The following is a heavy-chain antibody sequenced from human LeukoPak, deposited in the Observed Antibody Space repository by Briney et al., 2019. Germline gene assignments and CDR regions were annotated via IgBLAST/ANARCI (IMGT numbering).Heavy chain of an antibody. V-gene: IGHV3-21*01. CDR3: ARVVVRGGTKLDY. CDR2: ISGSSKHR. J-gene: IGHJ4*02. Sequence: GGSLRLSCAASGFPFTSYSMNWVRQAPGKGLEWVSSISGSSKHRYYADSVKGRFTISRDNAKSSLYLQMNSLRAEDTAVYYCARVVVRGGTKLDYWGQGTLVTVSS. CDR1: GFPFTSYS. D-gene: IGHD3-10*01.